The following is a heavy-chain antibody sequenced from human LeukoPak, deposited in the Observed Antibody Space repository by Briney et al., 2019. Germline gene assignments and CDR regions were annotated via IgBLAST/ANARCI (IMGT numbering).Heavy chain of an antibody. Sequence: GESLKISCKGSRYSFTNYWIGWVRQMPGKGPEWMGIIYPGDSDTRYSPSFQGQVTISADKSISTAYLQWSSLKASDTAMYYCARHLRLWQNWFDPWGQGTLVTVSS. CDR1: RYSFTNYW. D-gene: IGHD5-18*01. J-gene: IGHJ5*02. V-gene: IGHV5-51*01. CDR2: IYPGDSDT. CDR3: ARHLRLWQNWFDP.